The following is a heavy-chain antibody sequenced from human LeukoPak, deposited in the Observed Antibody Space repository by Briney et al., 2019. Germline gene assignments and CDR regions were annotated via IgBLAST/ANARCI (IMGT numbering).Heavy chain of an antibody. D-gene: IGHD6-19*01. CDR3: AKDPDAVARGGSFDI. CDR1: GLTFSNSA. V-gene: IGHV3-11*01. Sequence: GGSLRLSCAVSGLTFSNSAMSWVRQTPGKGLEWVSCISSSGNTISYADSVKGRFTISRDNAKNSLYLQMNSLRAEDTALYYCAKDPDAVARGGSFDIWGQGTMVTVSS. CDR2: ISSSGNTI. J-gene: IGHJ3*02.